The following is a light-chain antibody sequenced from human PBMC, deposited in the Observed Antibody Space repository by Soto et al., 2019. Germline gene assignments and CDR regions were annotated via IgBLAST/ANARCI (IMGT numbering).Light chain of an antibody. CDR1: SSDVGGYNY. V-gene: IGLV2-8*01. CDR3: SSYAGSNHLV. CDR2: EVS. J-gene: IGLJ2*01. Sequence: QSALTQPPSASGSPGQAVTISCTGTSSDVGGYNYVSWYQQHPGKAHNLMIYEVSKRPSGVPDRFSGSKSGNAASLTVSGLQAEDEADYYCSSYAGSNHLVFGGGTKLTVL.